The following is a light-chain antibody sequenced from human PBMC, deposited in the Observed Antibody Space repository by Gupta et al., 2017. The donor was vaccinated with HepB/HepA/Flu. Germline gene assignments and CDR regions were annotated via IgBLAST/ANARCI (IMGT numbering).Light chain of an antibody. V-gene: IGKV1-5*03. CDR1: QSVSGW. J-gene: IGKJ1*01. CDR2: SSS. CDR3: QQYSFSPRT. Sequence: DIQLTQSPSTLSASLGDEVTTTCRASQSVSGWLAWYQQKPGKAPKLLIYSSSTLEGGVSSRFSGSGSGTEFTLTISSLQPGDFATYYCQQYSFSPRTFGQGTKLEIK.